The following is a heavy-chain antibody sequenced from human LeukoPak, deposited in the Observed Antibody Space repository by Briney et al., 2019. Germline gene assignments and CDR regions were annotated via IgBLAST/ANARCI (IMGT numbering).Heavy chain of an antibody. V-gene: IGHV3-7*01. J-gene: IGHJ3*01. D-gene: IGHD1-26*01. Sequence: GGSLRLSCAASGFTFRTYWMSWIRQAPGKEPEWVADINQDGSEEYYLQSVRGRFTVSRDNAQNAVFLQMSNLRADDTAVYYCARWKMELQRNAFDFWGQGTVVTVSS. CDR3: ARWKMELQRNAFDF. CDR2: INQDGSEE. CDR1: GFTFRTYW.